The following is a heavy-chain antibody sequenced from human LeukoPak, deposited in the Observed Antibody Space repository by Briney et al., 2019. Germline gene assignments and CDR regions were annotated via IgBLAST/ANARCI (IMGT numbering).Heavy chain of an antibody. D-gene: IGHD6-19*01. Sequence: KTGGCLRLSCSASGFTFSSYSVTSVRQAPGKGLGWVSSISSGSSYIYYADSVKGRFTISSDNAKDSLYLQMNSRRAEDTAVYYCARDVVGGWYKVGDYWGQGTLVTVSS. CDR3: ARDVVGGWYKVGDY. V-gene: IGHV3-21*01. CDR1: GFTFSSYS. CDR2: ISSGSSYI. J-gene: IGHJ4*02.